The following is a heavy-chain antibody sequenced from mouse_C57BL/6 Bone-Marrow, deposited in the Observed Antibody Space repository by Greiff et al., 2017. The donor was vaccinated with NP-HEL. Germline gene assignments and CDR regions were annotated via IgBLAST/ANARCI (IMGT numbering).Heavy chain of an antibody. CDR3: AATVDGYFDV. J-gene: IGHJ1*03. V-gene: IGHV1-22*01. CDR1: GYTFTDYN. D-gene: IGHD1-1*01. Sequence: VQLQQSGPELVKPGASVKMSCKASGYTFTDYNMHWVKQSHGKSLEWIGYINPNNGGTSYNQKFKGKATLTVNKSSSTAYMELRSLTSEDSSVYYCAATVDGYFDVWGTGTTVTVSS. CDR2: INPNNGGT.